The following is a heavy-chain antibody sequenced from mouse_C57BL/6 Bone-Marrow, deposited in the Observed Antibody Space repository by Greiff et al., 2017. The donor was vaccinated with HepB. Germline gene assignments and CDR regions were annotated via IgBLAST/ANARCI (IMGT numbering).Heavy chain of an antibody. Sequence: EVKVIESGGGLVKPGGSLKLSCAASGFTFSDYGMHWVRQAPEKGLEWVAYISSGSSTIYYADTVKGRFTISRDNAKNTLFLQMTSLRSEDTAMYYCARGYYGAMDYWGQGTSVTVSS. CDR2: ISSGSSTI. D-gene: IGHD1-1*01. CDR1: GFTFSDYG. J-gene: IGHJ4*01. CDR3: ARGYYGAMDY. V-gene: IGHV5-17*01.